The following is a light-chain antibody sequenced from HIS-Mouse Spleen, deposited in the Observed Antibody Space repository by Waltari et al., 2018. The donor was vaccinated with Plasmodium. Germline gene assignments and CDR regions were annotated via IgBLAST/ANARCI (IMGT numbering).Light chain of an antibody. CDR1: QSVSSSY. V-gene: IGKV3-20*01. Sequence: EIVLTQSPGTLSLSPGERATLSCRSSQSVSSSYFAWYQQKPGQAPRLLILGASSRATGIPDRFSGSGSGTDFTLTISRLEPEDFAVYYCQQYGSSPITFGQGTRLEIK. J-gene: IGKJ5*01. CDR2: GAS. CDR3: QQYGSSPIT.